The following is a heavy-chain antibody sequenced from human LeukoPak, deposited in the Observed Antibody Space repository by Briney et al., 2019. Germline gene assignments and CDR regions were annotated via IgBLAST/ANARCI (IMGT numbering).Heavy chain of an antibody. Sequence: GGSLRLSCAASGFTFSSYGMHWVRQAPGKGLEWVANIKQDGSEKYYVDSVKGRFTISRDNAKNSLYLQMNSLRAEDTAVYYCARDRGWIQLWTPDYWGQGTLVTVSS. CDR2: IKQDGSEK. J-gene: IGHJ4*02. D-gene: IGHD5-18*01. V-gene: IGHV3-7*01. CDR3: ARDRGWIQLWTPDY. CDR1: GFTFSSYG.